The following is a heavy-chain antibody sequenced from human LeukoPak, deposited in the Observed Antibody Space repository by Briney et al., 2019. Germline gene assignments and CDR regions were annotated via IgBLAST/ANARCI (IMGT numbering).Heavy chain of an antibody. D-gene: IGHD6-19*01. CDR2: ISGSGGST. CDR1: GFTFSSYA. V-gene: IGHV3-23*01. CDR3: AKDADGPYSSGWYNWFDP. J-gene: IGHJ5*02. Sequence: PGGSLRLSCAASGFTFSSYAMSWVRQAPGKGLEWVSAISGSGGSTYYADSVKGRFTISRDNSKNTLYLQVNSLRAEDTAVYYCAKDADGPYSSGWYNWFDPWGQGTLVTVSS.